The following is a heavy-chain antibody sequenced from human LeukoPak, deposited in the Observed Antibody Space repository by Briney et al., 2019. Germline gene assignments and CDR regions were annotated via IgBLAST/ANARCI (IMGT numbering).Heavy chain of an antibody. J-gene: IGHJ6*03. D-gene: IGHD2-2*01. CDR2: ISAYNGNT. V-gene: IGHV1-18*01. CDR3: ARVVVVPAAMYPGYMDV. CDR1: GYTFTSYG. Sequence: ASVKVSCKASGYTFTSYGISWVRQAPGQGLEWMGWISAYNGNTNYAQKLQGRVTMTTDTSTSTAYMELRSPRSDDTAVYYCARVVVVPAAMYPGYMDVWGKGTTVTVSS.